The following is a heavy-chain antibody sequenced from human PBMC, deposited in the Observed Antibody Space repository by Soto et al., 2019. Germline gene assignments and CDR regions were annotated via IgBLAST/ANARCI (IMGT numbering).Heavy chain of an antibody. CDR3: ARAHGGYSGSYRCDY. V-gene: IGHV1-3*01. CDR2: INAGNGNT. J-gene: IGHJ4*02. Sequence: QVQLVQSGAEVKKPGASVKVSCKASGYTFTSYAMHWVRQAPGQRLEWMGWINAGNGNTKYSQKFQGRVTITRDTSASTAYMELSSLRSEDTAVYYCARAHGGYSGSYRCDYWGQGTLVTVSS. D-gene: IGHD1-26*01. CDR1: GYTFTSYA.